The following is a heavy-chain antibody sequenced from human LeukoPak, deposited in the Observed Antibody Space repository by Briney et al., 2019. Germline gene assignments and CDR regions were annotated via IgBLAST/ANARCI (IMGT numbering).Heavy chain of an antibody. CDR1: GGSISSSNW. V-gene: IGHV4-4*02. Sequence: SGTLSLTCAVSGGSISSSNWWSWVRQPPGKGLEWIGEIYHSGSTNYNPSLKSRVTISVDKSKNQFSLKLSSVTAADTAVYYCASSVAAAAGALDYWGQGTLVTVSS. CDR3: ASSVAAAAGALDY. CDR2: IYHSGST. J-gene: IGHJ4*02. D-gene: IGHD6-13*01.